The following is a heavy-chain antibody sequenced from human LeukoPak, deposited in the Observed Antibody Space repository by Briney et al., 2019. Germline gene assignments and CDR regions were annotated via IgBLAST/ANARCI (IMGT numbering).Heavy chain of an antibody. Sequence: GGSLRLSCAASEFTVTSDYMRWVRQAPGKKLEWVSLIYSIASTDYADSVKGGFTISRDESMNMIYLQMNSLRADDTAIYYCARIHSRGREVLNWGQGTLVTVSS. V-gene: IGHV3-53*01. J-gene: IGHJ4*02. CDR3: ARIHSRGREVLN. D-gene: IGHD3-22*01. CDR2: IYSIAST. CDR1: EFTVTSDY.